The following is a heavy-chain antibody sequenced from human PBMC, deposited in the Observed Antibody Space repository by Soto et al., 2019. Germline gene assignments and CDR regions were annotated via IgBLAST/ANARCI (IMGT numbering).Heavy chain of an antibody. J-gene: IGHJ4*02. CDR2: ILYSVTT. D-gene: IGHD2-8*01. V-gene: IGHV4-30-4*01. CDR1: VGSISSGDYY. Sequence: QVQLQESGPGLVKPSQTLSLTCTVSVGSISSGDYYWRWIRQPPGKGLEWIGYILYSVTTNYNPSLESRLTISVDTSKNQFSLKLTSVTAADTAVYYCARNGALDYWGRGTLVTVSS. CDR3: ARNGALDY.